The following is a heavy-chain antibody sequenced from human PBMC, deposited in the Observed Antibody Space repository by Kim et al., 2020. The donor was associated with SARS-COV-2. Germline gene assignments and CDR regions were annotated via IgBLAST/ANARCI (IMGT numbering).Heavy chain of an antibody. V-gene: IGHV3-21*01. Sequence: GGSLRLSCEASGFTFSGFDMNWVRLAPGRGLQWVSAITSRGGCAYYADSVKGRFTISRDNAKNSLYLQMNNLRAEDTAVYFCVRTSGEEMFRGIVRVHWGQGTLVTVSS. CDR3: VRTSGEEMFRGIVRVH. J-gene: IGHJ4*02. CDR1: GFTFSGFD. CDR2: ITSRGGCA. D-gene: IGHD3-10*01.